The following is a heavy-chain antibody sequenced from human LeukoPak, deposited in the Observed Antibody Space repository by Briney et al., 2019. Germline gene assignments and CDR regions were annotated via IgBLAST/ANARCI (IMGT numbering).Heavy chain of an antibody. CDR2: IRSKAYGWTK. J-gene: IGHJ6*02. Sequence: GRSLRLSCTPSGLTSGDYAMSWFRHAPGKGLEWVGFIRSKAYGWTKEYAASLKGRFTISRDDSKSIAHLQMNSLKTEDTAVYYCTRPPYYYCGMDVWGQGTTLTV. CDR1: GLTSGDYA. CDR3: TRPPYYYCGMDV. V-gene: IGHV3-49*03.